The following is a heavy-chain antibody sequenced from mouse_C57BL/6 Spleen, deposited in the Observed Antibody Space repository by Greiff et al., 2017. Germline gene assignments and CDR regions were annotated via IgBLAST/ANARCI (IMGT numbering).Heavy chain of an antibody. CDR2: IRLKSDNYAT. CDR3: TRGGPPDYFDY. Sequence: EVQRVESGGGLVQPGGSMKLSCVASGFTFSNYWMNWVRQSPEKGLEWVAQIRLKSDNYATHYAESVKGRFTISRDDSKSSVYLQMNNLRAEDTGIYYCTRGGPPDYFDYWGQGTTLTVSS. V-gene: IGHV6-3*01. CDR1: GFTFSNYW. J-gene: IGHJ2*01.